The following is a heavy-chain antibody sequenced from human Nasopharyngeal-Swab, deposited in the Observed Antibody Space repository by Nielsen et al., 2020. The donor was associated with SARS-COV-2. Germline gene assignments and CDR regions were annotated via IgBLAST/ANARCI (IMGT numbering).Heavy chain of an antibody. CDR1: GYTFNKYA. J-gene: IGHJ4*02. Sequence: ASVKVSCKTSGYTFNKYAIHWVRQAPGQGLEWMGWINTGHGNTKYSQQLQGRVIITRDTFASTVYMDLTSLRSDDTAVYYCARVLEYCSGGSCYSPFDYWGQGTLVTVSS. V-gene: IGHV1-3*04. CDR3: ARVLEYCSGGSCYSPFDY. D-gene: IGHD2-15*01. CDR2: INTGHGNT.